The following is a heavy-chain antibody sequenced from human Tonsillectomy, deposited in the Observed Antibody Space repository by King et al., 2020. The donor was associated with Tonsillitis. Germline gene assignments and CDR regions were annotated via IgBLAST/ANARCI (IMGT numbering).Heavy chain of an antibody. D-gene: IGHD6-19*01. V-gene: IGHV3-9*01. J-gene: IGHJ4*02. CDR2: ISWNSGSI. CDR1: GFTFDDYA. CDR3: AKAITKFWQWLPGY. Sequence: VQLVESGGGLVQPGRSLRLSCAASGFTFDDYAMHWVRQAPGKGLEWVSGISWNSGSIGYAASVKGRFTISRDNAKNSLYLQMNSLRAEDTALYYCAKAITKFWQWLPGYWGQGTLVTVSS.